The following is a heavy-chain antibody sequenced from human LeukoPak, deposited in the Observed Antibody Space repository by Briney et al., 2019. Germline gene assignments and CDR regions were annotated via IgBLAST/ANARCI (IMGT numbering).Heavy chain of an antibody. CDR1: GGSISSYY. V-gene: IGHV4-4*07. D-gene: IGHD3-22*01. Sequence: SETLSLTCTVSGGSISSYYWSWIRQPAGKGLEWIGRIYTSGSTNYNPSLKSRVTISVDTSKNQFSLKLSSVTAADSAVYYCGGWEIYYDNRFDYGGREPRVPVPS. CDR3: GGWEIYYDNRFDY. J-gene: IGHJ4*02. CDR2: IYTSGST.